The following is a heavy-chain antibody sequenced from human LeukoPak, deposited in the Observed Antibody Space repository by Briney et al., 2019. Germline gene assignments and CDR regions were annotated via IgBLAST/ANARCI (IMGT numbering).Heavy chain of an antibody. V-gene: IGHV1-46*01. J-gene: IGHJ4*02. CDR1: GYTFTSYY. Sequence: ASVKVSCKAPGYTFTSYYMHWVRQAPGQGLEWMGIINPSGGSTSYAQKFQGRVTMTRDTSTSTVYMELSSLRSEDTAVYYCARGSYYDSSGYYTLTTPLDYWGQGTLVTVSS. CDR3: ARGSYYDSSGYYTLTTPLDY. CDR2: INPSGGST. D-gene: IGHD3-22*01.